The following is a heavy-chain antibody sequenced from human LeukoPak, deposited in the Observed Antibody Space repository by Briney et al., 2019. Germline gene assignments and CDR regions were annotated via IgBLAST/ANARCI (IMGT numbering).Heavy chain of an antibody. V-gene: IGHV3-7*01. D-gene: IGHD3-22*01. Sequence: GGSLRLSCAASGFTFSSYWMSWVRQAPGKGLEWVANIKQDGSEKYYVDSVEGRFTISRDNAKNSLYLQMNSLRAEDTAVYYCASGKYYYDSSGYYRKRDYWGQGTLVTVSS. CDR1: GFTFSSYW. CDR2: IKQDGSEK. J-gene: IGHJ4*02. CDR3: ASGKYYYDSSGYYRKRDY.